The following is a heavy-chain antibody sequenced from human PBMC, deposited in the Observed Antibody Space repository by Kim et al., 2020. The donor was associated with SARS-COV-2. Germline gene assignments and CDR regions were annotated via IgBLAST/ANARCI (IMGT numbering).Heavy chain of an antibody. Sequence: GGSLRLSCAASGFPVSGFAVSWVRQAPGKGLEWVSLIRSSGARTSYADSVKGRFTVSRDDSKNTVYLHMNSLRVEDTAVYYCAKGELERFSYYYRTMDVWGQWTTVIVSS. D-gene: IGHD1-1*01. V-gene: IGHV3-23*01. CDR2: IRSSGART. CDR3: AKGELERFSYYYRTMDV. CDR1: GFPVSGFA. J-gene: IGHJ6*02.